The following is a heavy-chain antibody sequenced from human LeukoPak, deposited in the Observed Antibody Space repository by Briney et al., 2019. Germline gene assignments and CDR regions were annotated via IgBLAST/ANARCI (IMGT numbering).Heavy chain of an antibody. V-gene: IGHV4-34*01. CDR1: GGSFSGYY. D-gene: IGHD5-24*01. J-gene: IGHJ4*02. CDR3: ARAERRGYNLYYFDY. Sequence: SETLSLTCAVYGGSFSGYYWSWIRQPPGKGLEWIGEINHSGSTYYNPSLKSRVTISVDTSKNQFSLKLSSVTAADTAVYYCARAERRGYNLYYFDYWGQGTLVTVSS. CDR2: INHSGST.